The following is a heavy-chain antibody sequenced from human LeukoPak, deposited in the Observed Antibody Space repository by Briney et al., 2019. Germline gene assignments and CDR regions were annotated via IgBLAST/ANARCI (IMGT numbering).Heavy chain of an antibody. Sequence: GGSLRLSCAASGFTFSSYGMSWVRQAPGKGLEWVSAISGSGGSTYYADSVKGRFTISRDNSKNTLYLQMNSLRSEDTAVYYCARRPRVYYYYYMDVWGKGTTVTVSS. CDR2: ISGSGGST. V-gene: IGHV3-23*01. CDR1: GFTFSSYG. J-gene: IGHJ6*03. D-gene: IGHD3-3*01. CDR3: ARRPRVYYYYYMDV.